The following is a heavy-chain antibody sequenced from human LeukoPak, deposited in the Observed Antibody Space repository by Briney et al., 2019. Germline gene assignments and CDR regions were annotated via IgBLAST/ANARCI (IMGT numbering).Heavy chain of an antibody. CDR3: ARVNGRGSGYFDY. CDR1: GFTFSSYA. D-gene: IGHD3-22*01. Sequence: GRSLRLSCAASGFTFSSYAMHWVRQAPGKGLEWVAVISYDGSNKYYADSVKGRFTISRDNAKNSLYLQMNSLRDEDTAVYYCARVNGRGSGYFDYWGQGTLVTVSS. J-gene: IGHJ4*02. V-gene: IGHV3-30-3*01. CDR2: ISYDGSNK.